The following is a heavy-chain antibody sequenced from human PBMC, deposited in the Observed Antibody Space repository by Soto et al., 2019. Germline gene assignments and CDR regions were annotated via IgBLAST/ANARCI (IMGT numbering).Heavy chain of an antibody. CDR3: AKNQGVELVPLATVDWFDP. D-gene: IGHD6-19*01. CDR2: ISGSGLNK. J-gene: IGHJ5*02. V-gene: IGHV3-23*01. CDR1: GFTFENFG. Sequence: VGSLRLSCAVSGFTFENFGMSWVRQAPGKGLEWISSISGSGLNKYYADSVKGRFTISRDNSKNTVYLELSNLRAEDTAVYHCAKNQGVELVPLATVDWFDPWGQGSVVTVSS.